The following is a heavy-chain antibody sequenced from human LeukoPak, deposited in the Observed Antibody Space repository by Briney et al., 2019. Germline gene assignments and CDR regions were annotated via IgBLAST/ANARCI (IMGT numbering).Heavy chain of an antibody. CDR1: GGSFSGYY. J-gene: IGHJ6*01. CDR2: INHSGST. D-gene: IGHD6-19*01. CDR3: ARMQGSSGWEV. V-gene: IGHV4-34*01. Sequence: SETLSLTCAVYGGSFSGYYWSWIRQPPGKGLEWMGEINHSGSTNYNPSLKSRVTISVDTSKNQFSLKLSSVTAADTAVYYCARMQGSSGWEVCGKGTTVTVSS.